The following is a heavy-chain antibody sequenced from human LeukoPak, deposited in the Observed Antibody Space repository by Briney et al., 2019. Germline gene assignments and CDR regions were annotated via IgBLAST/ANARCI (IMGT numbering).Heavy chain of an antibody. Sequence: GGSLRLSCAASGFTFSSYSMNWVRQAPGKGLEWVSSISSSSSYIYYADSAKGRFTISRDNAKNSLYLQMNSLRAEDTAVYYCARDPTYYYDSSGILGYWGQGTLVTVSS. D-gene: IGHD3-22*01. CDR2: ISSSSSYI. CDR1: GFTFSSYS. CDR3: ARDPTYYYDSSGILGY. J-gene: IGHJ4*02. V-gene: IGHV3-21*01.